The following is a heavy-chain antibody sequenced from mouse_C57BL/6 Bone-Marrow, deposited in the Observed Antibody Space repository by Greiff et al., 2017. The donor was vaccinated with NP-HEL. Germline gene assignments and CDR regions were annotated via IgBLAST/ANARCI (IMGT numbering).Heavy chain of an antibody. V-gene: IGHV1-61*01. CDR2: IYPSDSAT. D-gene: IGHD2-2*01. CDR1: GYTFTSYW. CDR3: SRPSIYYGYPVHFYH. Sequence: VQLQQPGAELVRPGSSVKLSCKASGYTFTSYWMDWVKQRPGQGLEWIGNIYPSDSATHYNQKFKDKATLTVDKSSSTAYMQLSSLTSEESGVYYWSRPSIYYGYPVHFYHWGPSTTPPVPP. J-gene: IGHJ2*01.